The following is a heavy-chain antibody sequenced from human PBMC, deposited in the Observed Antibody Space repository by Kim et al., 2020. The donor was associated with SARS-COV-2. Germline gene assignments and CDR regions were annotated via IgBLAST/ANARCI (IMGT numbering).Heavy chain of an antibody. CDR2: IYYSGST. CDR1: GGSISSSSYY. J-gene: IGHJ5*02. Sequence: SETLSLTCTVSGGSISSSSYYWGWIRQPPGKGLEWIGSIYYSGSTYYNPSLKSRVTISVDTSKNQFSLKLSSVTAADTAVYYCARVRFTMVRGASNNWFDPWGQGTLVTVSS. D-gene: IGHD3-10*01. CDR3: ARVRFTMVRGASNNWFDP. V-gene: IGHV4-39*01.